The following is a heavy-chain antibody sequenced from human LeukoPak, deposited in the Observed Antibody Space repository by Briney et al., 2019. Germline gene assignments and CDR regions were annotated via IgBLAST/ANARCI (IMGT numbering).Heavy chain of an antibody. V-gene: IGHV3-48*01. D-gene: IGHD4-17*01. CDR2: ISSSSSTI. CDR3: ATTPHLYDYGEYLVDY. CDR1: GFTFSSYS. Sequence: PGGSLRLSCAASGFTFSSYSMNWVRQAPGKGLEWVSYISSSSSTIYYADSVKGRFTISRDNAKNSLYLQMNSLRAEDTAVYYCATTPHLYDYGEYLVDYWGQGTLVTVSS. J-gene: IGHJ4*02.